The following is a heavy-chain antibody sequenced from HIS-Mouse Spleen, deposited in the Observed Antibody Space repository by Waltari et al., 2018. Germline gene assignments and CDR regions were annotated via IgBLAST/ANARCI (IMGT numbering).Heavy chain of an antibody. CDR2: IYYSGST. D-gene: IGHD6-13*01. J-gene: IGHJ2*01. V-gene: IGHV4-39*07. CDR1: GGSISSSSYY. Sequence: QLQLQESGPGLVKPSETLSLTCTVSGGSISSSSYYWGWIRQPPGKGLDWIGSIYYSGSTYDNPSLKSRVTISVDTSKNQVSLKLSSVTAADTAVYYCAREIPYSSSWYDWYFDLWGRGTLVTVSS. CDR3: AREIPYSSSWYDWYFDL.